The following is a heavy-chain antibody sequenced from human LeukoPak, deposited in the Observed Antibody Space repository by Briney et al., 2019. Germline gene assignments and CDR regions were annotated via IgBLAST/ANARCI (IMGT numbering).Heavy chain of an antibody. D-gene: IGHD6-13*01. V-gene: IGHV4-34*01. J-gene: IGHJ6*03. CDR3: ARVERKQQLFFFYYYYMDV. CDR1: GGSFSGYY. Sequence: SETLSLTCAVYGGSFSGYYWSWIRQPPGKGLEWIGEINHSGSTNYNPSLKSRVTISVDTSKNQFSLKLSSVTAADTAVYYCARVERKQQLFFFYYYYMDVWGKGTTVTVSS. CDR2: INHSGST.